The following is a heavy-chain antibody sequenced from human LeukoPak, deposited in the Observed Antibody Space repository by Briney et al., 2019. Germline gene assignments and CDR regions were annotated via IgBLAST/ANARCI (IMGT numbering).Heavy chain of an antibody. V-gene: IGHV4-34*01. J-gene: IGHJ4*02. CDR3: ASSGDYPFDY. CDR1: GGSFSGYY. CDR2: INHSGST. D-gene: IGHD4-17*01. Sequence: SETLSLTCAVYGGSFSGYYWSWIRQPPGKGLEWIGEINHSGSTNYNPSLKSRVTISVGTSKNQFSLKLSSVTAADTAVYYCASSGDYPFDYWGQGTLVTVSS.